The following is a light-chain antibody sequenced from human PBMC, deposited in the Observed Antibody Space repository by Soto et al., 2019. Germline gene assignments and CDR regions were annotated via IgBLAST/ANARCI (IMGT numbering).Light chain of an antibody. J-gene: IGKJ5*01. CDR1: QSVTSTY. CDR2: GAS. CDR3: QQYGTSHT. Sequence: EIVFTQSPGTLSLSPGERATLSCRASQSVTSTYLAWYQQKPGKAPRLLIYGASSRAIGIPDRFSGSVSGSDFILTIKRLEPEDFAVYYCQQYGTSHTFGQGTRLEIK. V-gene: IGKV3-20*01.